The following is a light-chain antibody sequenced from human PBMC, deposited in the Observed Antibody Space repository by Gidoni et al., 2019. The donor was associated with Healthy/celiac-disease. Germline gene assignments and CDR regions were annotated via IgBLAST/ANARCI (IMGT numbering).Light chain of an antibody. CDR1: QSLLHSNGYNY. V-gene: IGKV2-28*01. Sequence: IVMTQFPLSLPVTPGEPASISCRSSQSLLHSNGYNYLDWYLQKPGQSPQVLIYLGSNRASGVPDRFSGSGSGTDFTLKISKVEAEDVGVYYCMQALQTPRTFGPGTKVDIK. J-gene: IGKJ3*01. CDR2: LGS. CDR3: MQALQTPRT.